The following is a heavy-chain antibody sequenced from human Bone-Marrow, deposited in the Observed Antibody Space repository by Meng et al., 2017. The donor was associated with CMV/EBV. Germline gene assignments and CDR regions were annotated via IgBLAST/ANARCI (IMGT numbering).Heavy chain of an antibody. CDR2: INHSGST. D-gene: IGHD5-24*01. V-gene: IGHV4-34*03. CDR3: RIVEMATSEDY. J-gene: IGHJ4*02. Sequence: SCAASGFTFSSYEMNWVRQAPGKGLEWIGEINHSGSTNYNPSLKSRVTISVDTSKNQFSLKLSSVTAADTAVYYCRIVEMATSEDYWGQGTLVPVSS. CDR1: GFTFSSYE.